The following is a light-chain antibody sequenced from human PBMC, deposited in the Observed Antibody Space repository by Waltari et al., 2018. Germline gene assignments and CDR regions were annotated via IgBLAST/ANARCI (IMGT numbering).Light chain of an antibody. Sequence: YDLTQPSSVSVSPGQTATITCSGDVLAEKYVRWFQQKPGHAPTLILCKDNVRPSGIPERFSGSSSGSTVTLTIRGALLEDEADYHCHAAADNNWFFGGGTKLTVL. V-gene: IGLV3-27*01. J-gene: IGLJ2*01. CDR3: HAAADNNWF. CDR1: VLAEKY. CDR2: KDN.